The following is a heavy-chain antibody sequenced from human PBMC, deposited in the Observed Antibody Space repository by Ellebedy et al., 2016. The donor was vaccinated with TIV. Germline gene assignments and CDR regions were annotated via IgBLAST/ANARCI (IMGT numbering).Heavy chain of an antibody. D-gene: IGHD1-26*01. CDR3: ARDGDSGSYYENAFDI. CDR2: IYYSGST. J-gene: IGHJ3*02. V-gene: IGHV4-61*08. CDR1: GGSISSGDYY. Sequence: GSLRLSCTVSGGSISSGDYYWSWIRQPPGKGLEWIGYIYYSGSTNYNPSLKSRVTISVDTSKNQFSLKLSSVTAADTAVYYCARDGDSGSYYENAFDIWGQGTMVTVSS.